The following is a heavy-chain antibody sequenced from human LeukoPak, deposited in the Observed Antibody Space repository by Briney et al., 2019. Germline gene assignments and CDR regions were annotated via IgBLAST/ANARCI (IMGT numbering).Heavy chain of an antibody. D-gene: IGHD2-2*01. V-gene: IGHV3-23*01. CDR3: AKDPAVVVPAARFDP. J-gene: IGHJ5*02. CDR1: GFTFSSYA. Sequence: PGGSLRLSCAASGFTFSSYAMSWVRQAPGKGLEWVSAISGSGGSTYYADSVKGRFTISRDNSKNTLYLRMNSLRAEDTAVYYCAKDPAVVVPAARFDPWGQGTLVTVSS. CDR2: ISGSGGST.